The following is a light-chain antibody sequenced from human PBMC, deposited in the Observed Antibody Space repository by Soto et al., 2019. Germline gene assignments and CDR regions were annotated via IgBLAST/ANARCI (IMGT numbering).Light chain of an antibody. V-gene: IGLV2-14*01. Sequence: QSALTQPASVSGSPGQSITISCTGTSSDVGAYNFVSWYQQFPGKDPKLMIYEVSNRPSGVSDRFSGSKYGNTASLIISGLRPEDEADYYCSSQTASATVLFGGGTKLTVL. J-gene: IGLJ2*01. CDR3: SSQTASATVL. CDR1: SSDVGAYNF. CDR2: EVS.